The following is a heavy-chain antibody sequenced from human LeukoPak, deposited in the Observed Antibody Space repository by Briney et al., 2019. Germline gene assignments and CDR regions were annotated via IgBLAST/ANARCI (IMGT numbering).Heavy chain of an antibody. D-gene: IGHD2-2*01. Sequence: GGSLRLSCAASGFTFSSYAMSWVRQAPGKGLEWVSAISGSGGSTYYADSVKGRFTISRDNSKNTLYLQMNSLRAEDTAVYYCAKVPPGYRSSTSCFGYYFDYWGQGTLVTVSS. CDR2: ISGSGGST. CDR1: GFTFSSYA. CDR3: AKVPPGYRSSTSCFGYYFDY. V-gene: IGHV3-23*01. J-gene: IGHJ4*02.